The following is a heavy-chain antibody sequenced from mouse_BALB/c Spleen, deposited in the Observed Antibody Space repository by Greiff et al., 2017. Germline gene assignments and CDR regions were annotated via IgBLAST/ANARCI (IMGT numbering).Heavy chain of an antibody. V-gene: IGHV1-5*01. Sequence: EVQLQQSGTVLARPGASVKMCCKASGYSFTSYWMHWVKQRPGQGLEWIGAIYPGNSDTSYNQKFKGKAKLTAVTSASTAYMELSSLTNEDSAVYYCTGGEVRRENYYFDYWGQGTTLTVSS. CDR2: IYPGNSDT. CDR3: TGGEVRRENYYFDY. J-gene: IGHJ2*01. D-gene: IGHD2-14*01. CDR1: GYSFTSYW.